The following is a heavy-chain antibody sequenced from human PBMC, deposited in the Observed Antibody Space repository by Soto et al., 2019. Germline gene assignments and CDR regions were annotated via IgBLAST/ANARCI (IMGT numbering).Heavy chain of an antibody. D-gene: IGHD3-10*01. J-gene: IGHJ4*02. V-gene: IGHV3-15*07. CDR1: GVTVKMGG. CDR3: IADPPYGSAGLDY. CDR2: IRSKDSRRTT. Sequence: PAGSLGLACASWGVTVKMGGMAXACKTTGKGLEWVCLIRSKDSRRTTDYAAPVKGRFSISRDDSTNTLYVQMNSLKTEDTSVYYCIADPPYGSAGLDYWGQGTLVTLSS.